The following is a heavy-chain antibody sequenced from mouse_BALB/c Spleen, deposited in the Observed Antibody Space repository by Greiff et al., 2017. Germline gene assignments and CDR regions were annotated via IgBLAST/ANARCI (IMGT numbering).Heavy chain of an antibody. J-gene: IGHJ3*01. CDR2: IWGGGST. V-gene: IGHV2-6-4*01. CDR3: ARMESTTVVATPY. D-gene: IGHD1-1*01. Sequence: VQRVESGPGLVAPSQSLSITCTVSGFSLTSYGVHWVRQPPGKGLEWLGMIWGGGSTDYNSALKSRLSISKDNSKSQVFLKMNSLQTDDTAMYYCARMESTTVVATPYWGQGTLVTVSA. CDR1: GFSLTSYG.